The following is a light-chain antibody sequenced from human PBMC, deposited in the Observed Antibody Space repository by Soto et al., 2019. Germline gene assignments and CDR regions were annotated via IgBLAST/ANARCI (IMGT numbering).Light chain of an antibody. CDR2: DAS. CDR1: QSLSSSQ. V-gene: IGKV3-20*01. J-gene: IGKJ1*01. CDR3: QQYGSSPWT. Sequence: EIVLTQSPGTLSLSPGERATVSCRASQSLSSSQLAWYQQKPGQAPRLLIHDASSRATGISDRFSGSGSGTDFTLTISRLEPEDFAVYYCQQYGSSPWTFGQGTKVDIK.